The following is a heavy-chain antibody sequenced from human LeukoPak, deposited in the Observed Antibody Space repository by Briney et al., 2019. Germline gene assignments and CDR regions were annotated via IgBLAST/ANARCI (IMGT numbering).Heavy chain of an antibody. CDR3: ARGSGDY. V-gene: IGHV1-2*02. J-gene: IGHJ4*02. CDR2: VNPNSGGT. D-gene: IGHD3-3*01. CDR1: GYSFTAYY. Sequence: ASVNVSCRASGYSFTAYYIHWVRQAPGQRLEWMGWVNPNSGGTNYAQKFQDRVTMTRDTSISTAYMELHRLRSDDTAVYYCARGSGDYWGQGTLVTVSS.